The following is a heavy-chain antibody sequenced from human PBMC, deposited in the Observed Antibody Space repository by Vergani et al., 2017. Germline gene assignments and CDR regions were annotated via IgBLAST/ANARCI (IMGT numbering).Heavy chain of an antibody. D-gene: IGHD1-26*01. CDR2: IYTSGST. CDR3: AREGIVGATDWFAP. V-gene: IGHV4-4*07. CDR1: GGSISSYY. J-gene: IGHJ5*02. Sequence: QVQLQESGPGLVKPSETLSLTCTVSGGSISSYYWSWIRQPAGKGLEWIGRIYTSGSTNYNPSLKSRVTMSVDTSKNQFSLHLSSVTAADTAVYYCAREGIVGATDWFAPWGQGTLVTVSS.